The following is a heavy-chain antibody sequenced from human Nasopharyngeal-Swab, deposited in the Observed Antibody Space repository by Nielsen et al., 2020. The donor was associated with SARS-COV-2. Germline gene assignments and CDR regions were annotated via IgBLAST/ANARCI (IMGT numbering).Heavy chain of an antibody. CDR1: GGSISSGGYH. V-gene: IGHV4-31*03. Sequence: SETLSLTCSVSGGSISSGGYHWSWIRQHPGKGLEWIGFIYYSGSTYYNPSLKSRVTISVDTSKNQFSLKLSSVTAADTAVYYCARAGRTIFGVVTSFDYWGQGTLVTVSS. D-gene: IGHD3-3*01. CDR3: ARAGRTIFGVVTSFDY. CDR2: IYYSGST. J-gene: IGHJ4*02.